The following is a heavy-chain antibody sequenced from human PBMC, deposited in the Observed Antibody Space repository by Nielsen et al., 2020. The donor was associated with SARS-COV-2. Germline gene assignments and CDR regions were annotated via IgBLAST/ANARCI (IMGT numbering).Heavy chain of an antibody. Sequence: SETLSLTCTVSGGSISSGSYYWGWIRQPPGKGLEWIGSIYYSGSTYYNPSLKSRVTISVDTSKNQFSLKLSSVTAADTAVYYCARLNLWSYYYYGMDVWGQGTTVTVSS. CDR3: ARLNLWSYYYYGMDV. V-gene: IGHV4-39*01. CDR1: GGSISSGSYY. D-gene: IGHD3-3*01. CDR2: IYYSGST. J-gene: IGHJ6*02.